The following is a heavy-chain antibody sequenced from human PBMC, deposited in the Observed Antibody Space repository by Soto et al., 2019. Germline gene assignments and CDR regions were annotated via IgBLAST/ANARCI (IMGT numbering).Heavy chain of an antibody. Sequence: PSVKVSCKASGYTFTSYGISWVRQAPGQGLEWMGWISAYNGNTNYAQKLQGRVTMTTDTSTSTAYMELRSLRSDDTAVYYCARGRDYYDSSGYSDYWGQGTLVTVSS. D-gene: IGHD3-22*01. CDR2: ISAYNGNT. CDR1: GYTFTSYG. J-gene: IGHJ4*02. CDR3: ARGRDYYDSSGYSDY. V-gene: IGHV1-18*04.